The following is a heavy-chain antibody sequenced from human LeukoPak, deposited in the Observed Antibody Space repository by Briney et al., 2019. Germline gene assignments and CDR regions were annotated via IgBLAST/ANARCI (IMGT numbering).Heavy chain of an antibody. Sequence: GGSLRLSCAASGFSLTGYGMSWVRQAPGKGLVWVSRIYSDGSVTNYADSVKGRFTISRDTAKNTLYLQMNSLGVEDTAIYYCARIRLGYFFDYWGQGTLVTVSS. CDR2: IYSDGSVT. CDR3: ARIRLGYFFDY. J-gene: IGHJ4*02. CDR1: GFSLTGYG. V-gene: IGHV3-74*01. D-gene: IGHD3-22*01.